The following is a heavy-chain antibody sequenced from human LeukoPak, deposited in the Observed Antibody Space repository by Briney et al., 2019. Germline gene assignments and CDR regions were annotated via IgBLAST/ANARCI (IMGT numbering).Heavy chain of an antibody. J-gene: IGHJ3*01. CDR2: IHYSEKT. V-gene: IGHV4-59*01. CDR3: ARDRRWELLHAFDL. CDR1: CVYISSYL. D-gene: IGHD1-26*01. Sequence: SETLALTCTGSCVYISSYLWSLIRQPPGKGLEWIAYIHYSEKTNYNPSLKSRVTISLDTSKNQFSLMLSSVTAADTAVYYCARDRRWELLHAFDLWGQGTMVTVSS.